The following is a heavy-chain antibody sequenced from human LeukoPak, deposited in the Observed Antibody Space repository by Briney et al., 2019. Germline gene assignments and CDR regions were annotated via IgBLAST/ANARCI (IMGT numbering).Heavy chain of an antibody. V-gene: IGHV3-23*01. CDR2: MSETGGRT. Sequence: GGSLRLSCAASGFTFSNYAMSWVRQAPGKGLEYVSSMSETGGRTDYADSVKGRFTISRDNSKNTLYLQMNSLRAEDTAVYYCTSSSITMIVVLDYWGQGTLVTVSS. CDR3: TSSSITMIVVLDY. CDR1: GFTFSNYA. D-gene: IGHD3-22*01. J-gene: IGHJ4*02.